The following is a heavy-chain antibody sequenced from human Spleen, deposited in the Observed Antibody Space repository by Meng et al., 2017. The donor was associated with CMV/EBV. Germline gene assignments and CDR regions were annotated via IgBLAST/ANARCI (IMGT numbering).Heavy chain of an antibody. CDR3: ARDLTYYDFWSGLTNILDY. V-gene: IGHV3-11*04. CDR2: IGNSGNPI. CDR1: GFTFSDYY. Sequence: GESLKISCAASGFTFSDYYMTWIRQAPGKGLEWVSYIGNSGNPIYYASSVKGRFTISRDNAKNSLYLQLNSLRPEDTAVYFCARDLTYYDFWSGLTNILDYWGQGTLVTVSS. D-gene: IGHD3-3*01. J-gene: IGHJ4*02.